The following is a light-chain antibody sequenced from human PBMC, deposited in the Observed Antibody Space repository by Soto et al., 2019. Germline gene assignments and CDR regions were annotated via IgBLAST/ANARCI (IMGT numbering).Light chain of an antibody. V-gene: IGLV2-14*01. CDR1: SSDVGAYNY. CDR2: DVT. CDR3: TSYTSTSTYV. J-gene: IGLJ1*01. Sequence: HSALTQPASVSGPPGQSITISCTGTSSDVGAYNYVSWYQHHPGKAPRLVIYDVTNRPSGISDRFSGSKSGNTASLTISGLLAEDEADYYCTSYTSTSTYVFGTGTKLTFL.